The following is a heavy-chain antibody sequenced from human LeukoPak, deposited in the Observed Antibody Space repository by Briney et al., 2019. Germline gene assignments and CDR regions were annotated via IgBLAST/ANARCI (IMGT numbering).Heavy chain of an antibody. V-gene: IGHV4-39*01. D-gene: IGHD6-25*01. J-gene: IGHJ5*02. CDR3: ARRLYNWFDP. Sequence: PSETLSLTCTVSGGSISSSSYYWGWIRQPPGKGLEWIGSIYYSGSTYYNPSLKSRVTISVDTSKDQFSLKLSSVTAADTAVYYCARRLYNWFDPWGQGTLVTVSS. CDR1: GGSISSSSYY. CDR2: IYYSGST.